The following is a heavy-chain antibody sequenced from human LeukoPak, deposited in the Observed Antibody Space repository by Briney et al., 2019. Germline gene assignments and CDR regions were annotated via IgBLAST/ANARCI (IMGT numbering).Heavy chain of an antibody. Sequence: SVKVSCKASGGTFRSYAIRWVRQPPAKGLDWMGRIIPIFGIANYAQKFQGRVTITADKSTSTAYMELSSLRSEDTAVYYCAREADSSGYYYPGYWGQGTLVTVSS. CDR3: AREADSSGYYYPGY. D-gene: IGHD3-22*01. J-gene: IGHJ4*02. CDR2: IIPIFGIA. CDR1: GGTFRSYA. V-gene: IGHV1-69*04.